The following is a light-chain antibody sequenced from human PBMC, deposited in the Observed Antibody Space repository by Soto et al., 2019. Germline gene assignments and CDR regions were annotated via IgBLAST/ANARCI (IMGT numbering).Light chain of an antibody. CDR2: DDS. J-gene: IGLJ1*01. Sequence: SYELTQPPSVSVAAGKTARVTCGGNNIGSYSVHWYQQKPGQAPVLVVYDDSDRPSGIPERFSGSNSGNTATLTISRVEAGDEADYYCQVWDATTDHYVFGSGTKLTVL. CDR3: QVWDATTDHYV. V-gene: IGLV3-21*03. CDR1: NIGSYS.